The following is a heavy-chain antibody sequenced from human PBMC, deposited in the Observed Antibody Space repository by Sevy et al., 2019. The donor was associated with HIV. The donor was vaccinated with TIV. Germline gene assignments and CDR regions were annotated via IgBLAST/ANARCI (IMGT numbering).Heavy chain of an antibody. CDR1: GFTFSIYT. D-gene: IGHD2-8*01. CDR2: FCFGGSKI. CDR3: AREGCTQRHDY. V-gene: IGHV3-23*01. Sequence: GGSLRLSCAASGFTFSIYTMSWVRQAPGKGLEWVSTFCFGGSKIYYAESVKGRLTISRDNSRNTVYLQMNRLRADDSAVYYSAREGCTQRHDYWGQGTLVTVSS. J-gene: IGHJ4*02.